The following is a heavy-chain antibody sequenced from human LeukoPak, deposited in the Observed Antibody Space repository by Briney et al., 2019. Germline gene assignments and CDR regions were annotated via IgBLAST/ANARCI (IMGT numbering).Heavy chain of an antibody. CDR1: GFTFSTYG. J-gene: IGHJ4*02. CDR3: ARGGYSGTYYFDY. CDR2: VWYDGSNI. V-gene: IGHV3-33*01. Sequence: PGGSLRLSCAASGFTFSTYGMHWVRQAPGKGVGGVAVVWYDGSNIHYVDSVKGRFTISRDNSKSTLYLQMNSLTAEDTAVYYCARGGYSGTYYFDYWGQGTLVTVSS. D-gene: IGHD1-26*01.